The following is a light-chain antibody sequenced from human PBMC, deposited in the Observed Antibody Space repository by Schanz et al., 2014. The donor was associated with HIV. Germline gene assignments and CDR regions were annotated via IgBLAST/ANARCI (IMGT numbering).Light chain of an antibody. V-gene: IGLV2-8*01. Sequence: QSALTQPPSASGSPGQSVTISCTGTSSDAGGYNYVSWYQQHPGKAPKLMIYDVNKRPSGVPDRFSGSKSGNTASLTVSGLQAEDEADYYCSSYAGSNNLVFGGGTKLTVL. CDR1: SSDAGGYNY. CDR2: DVN. CDR3: SSYAGSNNLV. J-gene: IGLJ2*01.